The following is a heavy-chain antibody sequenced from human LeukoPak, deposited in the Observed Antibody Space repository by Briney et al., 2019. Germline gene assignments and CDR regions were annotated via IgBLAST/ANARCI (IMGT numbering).Heavy chain of an antibody. Sequence: GASVKVSCKASGYTFTSYAMHWVRQAPGQGLEWMGRINPNSGGANYAQKFQGRVTMTRDTPISTAYMELSRLRSDDTAVYYCARDHEDCSSTSCYDWGQGTLVTVSS. V-gene: IGHV1-2*06. CDR3: ARDHEDCSSTSCYD. D-gene: IGHD2-2*01. CDR2: INPNSGGA. CDR1: GYTFTSYA. J-gene: IGHJ4*02.